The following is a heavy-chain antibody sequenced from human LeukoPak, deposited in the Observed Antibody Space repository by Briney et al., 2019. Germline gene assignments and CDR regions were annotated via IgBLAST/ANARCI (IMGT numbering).Heavy chain of an antibody. CDR2: IYTSGST. CDR3: ARAYYGMDV. V-gene: IGHV4-61*02. Sequence: SQTLSLTCTVSGGSISSGSYYWSWIRQPAGKGLEWIGRIYTSGSTNYNPSLKSRVTISVDTSKNQFSRKLSSVTAADTAVYYCARAYYGMDVWGQGTTVTVSS. CDR1: GGSISSGSYY. J-gene: IGHJ6*02.